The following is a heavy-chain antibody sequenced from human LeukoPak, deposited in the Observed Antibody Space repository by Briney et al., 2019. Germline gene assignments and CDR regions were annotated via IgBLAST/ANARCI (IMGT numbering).Heavy chain of an antibody. Sequence: PGGSLRLSCAASGFTFNSYGLHWVRQAPGKGLEWVAVISYDGSNKYHADSVKGRFTISRDNSKNTLYLQVNSLRAEDTAVYYCAKAIQRTTADRTDAFDIWGQGTMVRVSS. D-gene: IGHD1/OR15-1a*01. CDR1: GFTFNSYG. J-gene: IGHJ3*02. CDR2: ISYDGSNK. V-gene: IGHV3-30*18. CDR3: AKAIQRTTADRTDAFDI.